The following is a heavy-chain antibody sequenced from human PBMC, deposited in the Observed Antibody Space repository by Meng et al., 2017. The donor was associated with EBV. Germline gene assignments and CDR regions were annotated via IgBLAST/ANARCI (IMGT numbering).Heavy chain of an antibody. J-gene: IGHJ4*02. D-gene: IGHD6-13*01. V-gene: IGHV1-69*06. Sequence: VKAGKSGVEVKKTGASVKVSCKASGGTFSSYAISWVRQAPGQGLEWMGGIIPIFGTANYAQKFQGRVTITADKSTSTAYMELSSLRSEDTAVYYCARAEIAAAGRLDYWGQGTLVTVSS. CDR1: GGTFSSYA. CDR3: ARAEIAAAGRLDY. CDR2: IIPIFGTA.